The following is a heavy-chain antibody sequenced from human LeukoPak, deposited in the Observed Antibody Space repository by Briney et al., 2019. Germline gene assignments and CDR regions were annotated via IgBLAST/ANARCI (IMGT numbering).Heavy chain of an antibody. Sequence: PSETLSLTCTVSGGSISSYYWIWIRQPPGKGLNWIGYIYYSGSTNYNPSLKSRVTISVDASKNQFSLKLSSVTAADTAVYYCARKNYGSDAFDIWGQGTMVTVSS. CDR2: IYYSGST. J-gene: IGHJ3*02. CDR1: GGSISSYY. CDR3: ARKNYGSDAFDI. V-gene: IGHV4-59*08. D-gene: IGHD3-10*01.